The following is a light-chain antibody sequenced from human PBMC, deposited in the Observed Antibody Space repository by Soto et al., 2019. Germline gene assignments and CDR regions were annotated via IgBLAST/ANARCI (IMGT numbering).Light chain of an antibody. CDR2: AAS. CDR1: QGISSY. J-gene: IGKJ1*01. V-gene: IGKV1-8*01. Sequence: IQMTQSPSSVSASVGDRVTITCRASQGISSYLAWYQQKPGKAPKLLIYAASTLQSGVPSRFSGSGSGTDFTLTISCLQSEDFATYYCQQYYSYPRTFGQGTKVDIK. CDR3: QQYYSYPRT.